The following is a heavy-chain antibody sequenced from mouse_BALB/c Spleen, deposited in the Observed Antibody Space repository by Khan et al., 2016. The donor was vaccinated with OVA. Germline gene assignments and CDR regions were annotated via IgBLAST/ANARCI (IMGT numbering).Heavy chain of an antibody. J-gene: IGHJ1*01. CDR3: TRVQGRCPFWYFDV. Sequence: EVQLVESGGGFVKPGGSLKLSCAASGFTFSSYTMSWVRQTPEKRLEWVATISSGGSYTYHPDSVKGRFTISRDNAKNTLYLQMNSLKSEDTAMYYCTRVQGRCPFWYFDVWGAGTTVTVSA. D-gene: IGHD1-1*01. CDR1: GFTFSSYT. CDR2: ISSGGSYT. V-gene: IGHV5-6-4*01.